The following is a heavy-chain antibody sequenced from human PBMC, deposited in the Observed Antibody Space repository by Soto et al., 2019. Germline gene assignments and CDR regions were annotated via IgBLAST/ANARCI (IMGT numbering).Heavy chain of an antibody. Sequence: LRLSCAASGFTFTSYDMHWVRQAPGKGLEWMALILHDGSAEYYADSVKGRFTISRDNSRSTLYLQMNSLRAEDTAVYYCARSRDGYSFYFYYGMDGWGQGTTVTVSS. CDR1: GFTFTSYD. J-gene: IGHJ6*02. D-gene: IGHD4-4*01. CDR2: ILHDGSAE. CDR3: ARSRDGYSFYFYYGMDG. V-gene: IGHV3-30*03.